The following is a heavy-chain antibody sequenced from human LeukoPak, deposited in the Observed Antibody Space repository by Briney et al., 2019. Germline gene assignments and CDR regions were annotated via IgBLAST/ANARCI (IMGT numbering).Heavy chain of an antibody. CDR3: AKGDINMVRGLNDY. D-gene: IGHD3-10*01. CDR1: GFTFDDYA. V-gene: IGHV3-9*01. Sequence: GGSLRLSCAASGFTFDDYAMHWVRQAPGKGLEWVSGISWNSNSIGYADSVKGRFTISRDDAKNSLYLQMNSLRAEDTALYYCAKGDINMVRGLNDYWGQGTLVTVSS. J-gene: IGHJ4*02. CDR2: ISWNSNSI.